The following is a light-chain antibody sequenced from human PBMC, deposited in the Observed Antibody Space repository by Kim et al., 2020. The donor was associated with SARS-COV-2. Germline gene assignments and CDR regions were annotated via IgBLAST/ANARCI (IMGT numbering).Light chain of an antibody. CDR1: SSNIGSNT. CDR2: SNN. Sequence: GHRVTIPCSGSSSNIGSNTVTWYHQLPGTAPKLLIYSNNQRPSGVPDRFSGSKSGTSASLAISGLQSEDEADYYCAAWDDSLNGRVFGTGTKVTVL. CDR3: AAWDDSLNGRV. V-gene: IGLV1-44*01. J-gene: IGLJ1*01.